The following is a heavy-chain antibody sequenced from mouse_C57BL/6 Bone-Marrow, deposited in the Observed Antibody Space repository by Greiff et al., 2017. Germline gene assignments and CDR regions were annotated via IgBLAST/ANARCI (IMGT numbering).Heavy chain of an antibody. J-gene: IGHJ1*03. CDR1: GFSLTSYA. D-gene: IGHD1-1*01. Sequence: VKLMESGPGLVAPSQSLSITCTVSGFSLTSYAISWVRQPPGKGLEWLGVIWTGGGTNYNSALKSRLSISKDNSKSQVFLKMNSLQTDDTARYYWARNSGYGSRNWYFDVWGTGTTVTVSS. CDR2: IWTGGGT. V-gene: IGHV2-9-1*01. CDR3: ARNSGYGSRNWYFDV.